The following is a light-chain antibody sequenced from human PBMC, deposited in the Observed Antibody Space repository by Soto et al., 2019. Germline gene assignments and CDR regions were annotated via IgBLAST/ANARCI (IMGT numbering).Light chain of an antibody. CDR1: QSVSSSY. CDR2: GAS. V-gene: IGKV3-20*01. Sequence: EIVLTQSPGTLSLSPGERATLSCRASQSVSSSYLAWYQQKPGQAPRLLIYGASSRATGIPDRFSGSGSGTDFTLTSSRLEHEDFAVYYCQHYGSSRTFGQGTKVEIK. CDR3: QHYGSSRT. J-gene: IGKJ1*01.